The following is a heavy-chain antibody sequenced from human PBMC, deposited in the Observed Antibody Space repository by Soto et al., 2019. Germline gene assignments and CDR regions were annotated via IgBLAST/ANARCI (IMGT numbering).Heavy chain of an antibody. V-gene: IGHV1-3*01. CDR1: GFTFTSYV. J-gene: IGHJ4*02. CDR2: INAGNVNT. CDR3: ARGNYDFWSGYFPYYFDY. D-gene: IGHD3-3*01. Sequence: ASVKVSCKTSGFTFTSYVMHWVRQASGQRLEWMGWINAGNVNTKYSQKFQGRVTITRDTSASTAYMELSSLRSEDTAVYYCARGNYDFWSGYFPYYFDYWGQGTLVTVSS.